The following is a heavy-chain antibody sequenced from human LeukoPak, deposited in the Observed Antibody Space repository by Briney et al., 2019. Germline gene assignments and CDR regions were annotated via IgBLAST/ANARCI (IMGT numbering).Heavy chain of an antibody. V-gene: IGHV3-9*01. CDR2: ISWNSGSI. CDR1: GFTFDDYA. Sequence: GGSLRLSCAASGFTFDDYAMHWVRQAPGKGLEWVSGISWNSGSIGYADSVKGRFTISRDNAKNSLYLQMNSLRAEDTALYYCARDGGPAAMDYWGQGTLVTVSS. D-gene: IGHD2-2*01. J-gene: IGHJ4*02. CDR3: ARDGGPAAMDY.